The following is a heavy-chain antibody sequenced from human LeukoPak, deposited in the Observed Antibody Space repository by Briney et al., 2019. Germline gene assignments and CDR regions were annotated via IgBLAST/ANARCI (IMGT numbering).Heavy chain of an antibody. CDR2: IYTSGST. Sequence: PSETLPLTCAVSGGSISSYYWSWIRQPAGKGLEWIGRIYTSGSTNYNPSLKSRVTMSVDTSKNQFSLKLSSVTAADTAVYYCASSIAARPYYFDYWGQGTLVTVSS. CDR1: GGSISSYY. V-gene: IGHV4-4*07. CDR3: ASSIAARPYYFDY. J-gene: IGHJ4*02. D-gene: IGHD6-6*01.